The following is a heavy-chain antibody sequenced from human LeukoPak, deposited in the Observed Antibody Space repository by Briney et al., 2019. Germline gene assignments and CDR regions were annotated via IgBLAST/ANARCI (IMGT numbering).Heavy chain of an antibody. Sequence: GGSLRLSCAASGFTYSSYSMNWVRQAPGKGLEWVSSISSSSSYIYYADSVKGRFTISRDNAKNSLYLQMSNLRAEDTAVYFCARGGGLDVWGQGATVTVSS. CDR2: ISSSSSYI. CDR1: GFTYSSYS. D-gene: IGHD3-16*01. CDR3: ARGGGLDV. V-gene: IGHV3-21*04. J-gene: IGHJ6*02.